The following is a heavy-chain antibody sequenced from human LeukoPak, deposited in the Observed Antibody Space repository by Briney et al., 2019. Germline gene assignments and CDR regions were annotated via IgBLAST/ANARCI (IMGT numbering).Heavy chain of an antibody. D-gene: IGHD4-17*01. J-gene: IGHJ4*02. V-gene: IGHV3-66*01. CDR3: ARSSDGDYYYYFDY. Sequence: GSLTCYCFASGFTSSSIYLSWLRPAPGHGLVWGSGIYSGGSTEYADYVKGRFTVARDNSENTLYLQMNSLRAEDTAVYYCARSSDGDYYYYFDYWGQGTLVTDPS. CDR1: GFTSSSIY. CDR2: IYSGGST.